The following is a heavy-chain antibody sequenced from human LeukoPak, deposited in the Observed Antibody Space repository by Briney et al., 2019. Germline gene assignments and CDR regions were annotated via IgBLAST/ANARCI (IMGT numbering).Heavy chain of an antibody. CDR3: AKDLEDYGDYDAFDI. CDR1: GFTFSSYG. Sequence: GGSLRLSCAASGFTFSSYGMHWVRQAPGKGLEWVAFIRYDGSNKYYADSVKGRFTISRDNSKNTLYLQMNNLRAEDTAVYYCAKDLEDYGDYDAFDIWGQGTMVTVSS. V-gene: IGHV3-30*02. J-gene: IGHJ3*02. CDR2: IRYDGSNK. D-gene: IGHD4-17*01.